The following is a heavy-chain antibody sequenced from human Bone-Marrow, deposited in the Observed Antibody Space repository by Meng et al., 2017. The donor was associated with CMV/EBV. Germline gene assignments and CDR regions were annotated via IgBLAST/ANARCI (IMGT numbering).Heavy chain of an antibody. Sequence: GESLKISFTASGFTFSSYWMHWVRQAPGKGLVWVSRINGDGTSTSYADSVKGRFTISRDNAKNTLYLQMNSLRAEDTAVYYCARGVAAGRDYWGQGMLVTVSS. CDR1: GFTFSSYW. J-gene: IGHJ4*02. CDR3: ARGVAAGRDY. D-gene: IGHD6-13*01. V-gene: IGHV3-74*01. CDR2: INGDGTST.